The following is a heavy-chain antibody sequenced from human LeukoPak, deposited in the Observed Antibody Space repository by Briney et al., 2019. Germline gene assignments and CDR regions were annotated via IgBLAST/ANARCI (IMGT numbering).Heavy chain of an antibody. D-gene: IGHD3-22*01. Sequence: SETLSLTCTVSGASISSDYWSWIRQPPGKGLEWIGYIYHSGSTYYNPSLKSRVTISVDRSKNQSSLKLSSVTAADTAVYYCARAPITMRALDYWGQGTLVTVSS. CDR1: GASISSDY. CDR3: ARAPITMRALDY. J-gene: IGHJ4*02. V-gene: IGHV4-30-2*01. CDR2: IYHSGST.